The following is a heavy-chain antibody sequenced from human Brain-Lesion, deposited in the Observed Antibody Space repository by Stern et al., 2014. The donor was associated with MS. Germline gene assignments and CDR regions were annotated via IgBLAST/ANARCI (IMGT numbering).Heavy chain of an antibody. V-gene: IGHV4-31*03. CDR1: GGSVSSGGYF. CDR3: ARNPALWYFDL. Sequence: QVQLVQSGPGLVKPLQTLSLTCTVSGGSVSSGGYFWNWIRPHPGKGLEWIGHVHYSGGNAYNLCPKSRVTIYSDTSKNQFSLRLRSVTAADAAVYYCARNPALWYFDLWGRGTLAAVSS. J-gene: IGHJ2*01. D-gene: IGHD3-3*02. CDR2: VHYSGGN.